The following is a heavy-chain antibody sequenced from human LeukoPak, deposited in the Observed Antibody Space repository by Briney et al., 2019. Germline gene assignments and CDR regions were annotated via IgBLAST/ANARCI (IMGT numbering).Heavy chain of an antibody. CDR1: GGSISSGSYY. V-gene: IGHV4-61*02. D-gene: IGHD4-17*01. Sequence: SETLSLTCTVSGGSISSGSYYWSWIRQPAGKGLEWIGRIYTSGSTNYNPSLKSRVTMSVDTSKNQFSLKLSSVTAADTAVYYCARGSTVTTTVYYFDYWGQGTLVTVSS. CDR2: IYTSGST. J-gene: IGHJ4*02. CDR3: ARGSTVTTTVYYFDY.